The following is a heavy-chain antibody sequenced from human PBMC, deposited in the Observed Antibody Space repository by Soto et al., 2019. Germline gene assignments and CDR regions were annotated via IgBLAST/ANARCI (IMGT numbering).Heavy chain of an antibody. D-gene: IGHD6-13*01. CDR3: ARDRRRQQQLGIPYYYYGMDV. J-gene: IGHJ6*02. Sequence: SETLSLTCTVSGGSISSYYWSWIRQPPGKGLEWIGYIYYSGSTNYNPSLKSRVTISVDTSKNQFSLKLSSVTAADTAVYYCARDRRRQQQLGIPYYYYGMDVWGQGTTVTVSS. V-gene: IGHV4-59*01. CDR1: GGSISSYY. CDR2: IYYSGST.